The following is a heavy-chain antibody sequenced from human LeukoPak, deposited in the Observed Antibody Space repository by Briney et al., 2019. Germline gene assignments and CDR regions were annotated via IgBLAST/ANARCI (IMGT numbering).Heavy chain of an antibody. J-gene: IGHJ5*02. CDR1: GGTFSSYA. CDR3: ARRGFDP. V-gene: IGHV1-46*01. CDR2: INPSGDPT. Sequence: GASVKVSCKASGGTFSSYAISWVRQAPGQGLEWVGIINPSGDPTTYAQKFQGRVTMTGDTSIRTAYMELSSLRSDDTAVYFCARRGFDPWGQGTLVTVSS.